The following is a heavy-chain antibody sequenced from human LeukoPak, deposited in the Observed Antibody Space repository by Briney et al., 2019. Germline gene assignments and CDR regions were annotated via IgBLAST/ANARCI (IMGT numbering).Heavy chain of an antibody. J-gene: IGHJ4*02. D-gene: IGHD3-22*01. V-gene: IGHV4-4*07. CDR1: GGSISSYY. CDR2: IYTSGST. Sequence: SETLSLTCTVSGGSISSYYWSWIRQSAGKGLEWIGRIYTSGSTNYNPSLKSRVTMSVDTSKNQFSLKLSSVTAADTAVYYCARVVDRPATYYYDSSEVDYFDYWGQGTLVTVSS. CDR3: ARVVDRPATYYYDSSEVDYFDY.